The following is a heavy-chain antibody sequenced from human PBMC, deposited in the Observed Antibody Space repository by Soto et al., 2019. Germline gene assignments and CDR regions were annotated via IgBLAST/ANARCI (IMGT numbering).Heavy chain of an antibody. CDR2: INTDGSST. V-gene: IGHV3-74*01. CDR1: GVTFSSYW. Sequence: GGSLRLSCAASGVTFSSYWMHWVRQAPGKGLVWVSRINTDGSSTSYVDSVKGRFTISRDNAKNTLYLQVNSLSVEDMAVYYCARRGQEGPGLAHWGQGTLVTVSS. J-gene: IGHJ5*02. CDR3: ARRGQEGPGLAH.